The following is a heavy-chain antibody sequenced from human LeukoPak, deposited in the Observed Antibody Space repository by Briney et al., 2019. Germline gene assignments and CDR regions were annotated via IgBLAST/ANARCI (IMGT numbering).Heavy chain of an antibody. V-gene: IGHV4-59*01. CDR2: IYYSGST. CDR1: GGSISSYY. D-gene: IGHD5-12*01. Sequence: SETLSLTCTVSGGSISSYYWSWIRQPPGKGLEWIGYIYYSGSTNYKPSLKSRVTISVDTSKNQFSLKLSSVTAADTAVYYCARGEMATTFDYWGQGTLVTVSS. CDR3: ARGEMATTFDY. J-gene: IGHJ4*02.